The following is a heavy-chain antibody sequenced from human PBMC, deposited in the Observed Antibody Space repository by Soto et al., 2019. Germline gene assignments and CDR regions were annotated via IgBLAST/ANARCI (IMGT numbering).Heavy chain of an antibody. CDR3: ASWSLYYYGMDV. J-gene: IGHJ6*02. CDR1: GGSISSYY. D-gene: IGHD3-3*01. V-gene: IGHV4-59*01. CDR2: IYYSGST. Sequence: SETLSLTCTVSGGSISSYYWSWIRQPPGKGLEWIGYIYYSGSTNYNPSLKSRVTISVDTSKNQFSLKLSSVTAADTSVYYCASWSLYYYGMDVWGQGTTVTVSS.